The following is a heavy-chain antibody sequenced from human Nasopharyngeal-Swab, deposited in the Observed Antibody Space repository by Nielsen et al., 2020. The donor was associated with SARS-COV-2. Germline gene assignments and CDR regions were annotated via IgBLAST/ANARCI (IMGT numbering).Heavy chain of an antibody. CDR3: ARDLGGGYCTTTNCPGS. CDR1: GFTFSSSD. Sequence: GESLKISCAASGFTFSSSDMNWVRQAPGKGLDWVSAIDSSGRNTYYADSVKGRFSISRDSSTNTLYLQMNNVRAEDTAVYYCARDLGGGYCTTTNCPGSWGQGTLVTVSS. CDR2: IDSSGRNT. J-gene: IGHJ1*01. D-gene: IGHD2-2*01. V-gene: IGHV3-23*05.